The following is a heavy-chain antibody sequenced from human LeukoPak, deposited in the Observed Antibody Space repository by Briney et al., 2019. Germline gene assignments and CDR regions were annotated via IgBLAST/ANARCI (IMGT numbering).Heavy chain of an antibody. CDR2: INHSGST. D-gene: IGHD6-19*01. V-gene: IGHV4-34*01. CDR1: GGSFSGYY. J-gene: IGHJ4*02. CDR3: ARQEQWLDFDY. Sequence: SETLSLTCAVYGGSFSGYYWSWIRQPPGKGLEWIGEINHSGSTNYNPSPKSRVTISVDTSKNQFSLKLSSVTAADTAVYYCARQEQWLDFDYWGQGTLVTVSS.